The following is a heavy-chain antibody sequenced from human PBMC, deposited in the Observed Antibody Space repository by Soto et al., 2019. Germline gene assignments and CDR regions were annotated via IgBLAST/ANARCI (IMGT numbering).Heavy chain of an antibody. D-gene: IGHD3-22*01. Sequence: QVQLVESGGGVVQPGRSLRLSCAASGFTFSSYGMHWVRQAPGKGLEWMAVISHDGSTIYYAESVKGRFTISRDNSENTVYLQMNSLRAEDTAVYYCAKPFQRSGYYYDFWYFDLWGRGTLVTVSS. CDR1: GFTFSSYG. V-gene: IGHV3-30*18. CDR2: ISHDGSTI. J-gene: IGHJ2*01. CDR3: AKPFQRSGYYYDFWYFDL.